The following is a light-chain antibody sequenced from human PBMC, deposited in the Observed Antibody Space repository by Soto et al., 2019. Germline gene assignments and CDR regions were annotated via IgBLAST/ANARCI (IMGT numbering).Light chain of an antibody. CDR3: SSYTGSSTPYVV. V-gene: IGLV2-14*01. Sequence: QSALTKPASVSGSPGQSITISCTGTSSDVGGYKYVSWYQQHPGKAPKLMIYDVSNRPLGISNRFSGSKSGNTASLTISGLQAVDEAEYYCSSYTGSSTPYVVFGGGTKVTVL. CDR1: SSDVGGYKY. J-gene: IGLJ2*01. CDR2: DVS.